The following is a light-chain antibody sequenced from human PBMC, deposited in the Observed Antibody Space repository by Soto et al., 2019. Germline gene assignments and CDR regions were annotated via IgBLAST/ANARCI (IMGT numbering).Light chain of an antibody. J-gene: IGKJ4*01. V-gene: IGKV1-9*01. CDR1: QGISSY. Sequence: DIQLTQSPSFLSASVGDRVTITCRASQGISSYLAWYQQKPGKAPKLLIYAASTLQSGVPSRFSGSGYGTEFTLTISSLQPEDFATYSCQQLNSYPALTLGGGTKVDIK. CDR2: AAS. CDR3: QQLNSYPALT.